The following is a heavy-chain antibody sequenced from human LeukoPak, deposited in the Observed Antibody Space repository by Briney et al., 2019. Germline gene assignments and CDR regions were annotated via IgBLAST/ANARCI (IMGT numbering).Heavy chain of an antibody. CDR2: INHSGST. V-gene: IGHV4-34*01. D-gene: IGHD3-16*01. Sequence: PSETRSLTCAVYGGSFSGYYWSWIRQPPGKGLEWIGEINHSGSTNYNPSLKSRVTISVDTSKNQFSLKLSSVTAADTAVYYCARGRYTFGGRWFDPWGQGTPVTVSS. J-gene: IGHJ5*02. CDR3: ARGRYTFGGRWFDP. CDR1: GGSFSGYY.